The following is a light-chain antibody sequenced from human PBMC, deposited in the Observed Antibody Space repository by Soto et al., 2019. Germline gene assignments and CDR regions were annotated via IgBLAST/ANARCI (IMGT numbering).Light chain of an antibody. V-gene: IGKV3-11*01. Sequence: EIVLTQSPATLSLSPGERATLSCRASQSVSNFLAWYQQKPGQAPRLLIYDASNRATGVPARFSGSGSVTDFTLTISSLEPEDFAVYYCQQRSNWPPITFGPGTRLEIK. CDR1: QSVSNF. CDR2: DAS. CDR3: QQRSNWPPIT. J-gene: IGKJ5*01.